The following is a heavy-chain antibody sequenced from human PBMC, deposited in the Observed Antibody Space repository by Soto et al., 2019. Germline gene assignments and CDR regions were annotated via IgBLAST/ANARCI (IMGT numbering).Heavy chain of an antibody. CDR1: GYTFTSYA. D-gene: IGHD6-19*01. Sequence: QVQLVQSGAEEKKPGASVKVSCKASGYTFTSYAMHWVRQAPGQRLEWMGWINAGNGNTKYSQKFQGRVTITRDTSASTAYMELSSMRSEDTAVYYCARGTPYGSGWYGDYWGQGTLVTVSS. CDR2: INAGNGNT. J-gene: IGHJ4*02. V-gene: IGHV1-3*05. CDR3: ARGTPYGSGWYGDY.